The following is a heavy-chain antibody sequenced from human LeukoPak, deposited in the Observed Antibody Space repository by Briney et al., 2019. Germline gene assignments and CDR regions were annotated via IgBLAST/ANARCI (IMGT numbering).Heavy chain of an antibody. J-gene: IGHJ4*02. CDR3: AKDPYGDYVRYFDY. V-gene: IGHV3-23*01. Sequence: GGSLRLSCAASGFTFSSYAMSWVRQAPGKGLEWVSAISGSGDSIYYADSVKGRFTISRDNSKNTLCLQMNSLRAEDTAVYYCAKDPYGDYVRYFDYWGQGTLVTVSS. CDR2: ISGSGDSI. D-gene: IGHD4-17*01. CDR1: GFTFSSYA.